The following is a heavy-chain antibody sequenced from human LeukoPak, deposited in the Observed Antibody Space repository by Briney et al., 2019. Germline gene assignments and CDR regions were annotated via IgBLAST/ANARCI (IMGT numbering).Heavy chain of an antibody. CDR3: ARGQSTNVDY. CDR1: VDTFSISL. D-gene: IGHD1-1*01. V-gene: IGHV3-74*01. CDR2: ITSVGSST. J-gene: IGHJ4*02. Sequence: RGSLRLSSVASVDTFSISLMRCVCEGLGGGLGWVSHITSVGSSTSYADTLKGRCTMSRDSAKNTLYLQMNSLRVEDTAVYYCARGQSTNVDYWGLRTLVTVSS.